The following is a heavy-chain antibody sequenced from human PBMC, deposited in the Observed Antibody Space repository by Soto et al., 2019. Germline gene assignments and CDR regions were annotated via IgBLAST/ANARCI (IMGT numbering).Heavy chain of an antibody. D-gene: IGHD6-6*01. V-gene: IGHV4-59*08. CDR2: IYYSGST. CDR1: GGSISSYY. Sequence: QVQLQESGPGLVKPSETLSLTCTVSGGSISSYYWSWIRQPPGKGLEWIGYIYYSGSTNYNPSLKCGVTIPVATSKTQCSLKLSSVTAADTAVYYCARHSGIAARGHFDYWGQGTLVPVSS. CDR3: ARHSGIAARGHFDY. J-gene: IGHJ4*02.